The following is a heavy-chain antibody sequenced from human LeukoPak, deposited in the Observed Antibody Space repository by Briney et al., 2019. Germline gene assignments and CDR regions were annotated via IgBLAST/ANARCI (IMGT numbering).Heavy chain of an antibody. CDR1: GGTFSSYA. V-gene: IGHV1-69*13. CDR3: ARPYYYDSSGRLVLSIGY. CDR2: IIPIFGTA. Sequence: SVKVSCKASGGTFSSYAISWVRQAPGQGLEWMGGIIPIFGTANYAQKFQGRVTITADESTSTAYMELSSLRSEDTAVYYCARPYYYDSSGRLVLSIGYWGQGTLVTVSS. D-gene: IGHD3-22*01. J-gene: IGHJ4*02.